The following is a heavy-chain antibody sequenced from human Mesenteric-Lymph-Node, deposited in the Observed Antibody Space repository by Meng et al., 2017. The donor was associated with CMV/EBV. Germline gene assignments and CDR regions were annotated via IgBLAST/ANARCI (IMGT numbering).Heavy chain of an antibody. CDR1: GGSFSGYY. CDR2: INHSGST. J-gene: IGHJ5*02. D-gene: IGHD1-14*01. V-gene: IGHV4-34*01. CDR3: ARSTTWDGP. Sequence: GSLRLSCAVYGGSFSGYYWSWIRQPPGKGLEWIGEINHSGSTNYNPSLKSRVTISVDTSKNQFSLKLSSVTAADTAVYYCARSTTWDGPWGQGTLVTVSS.